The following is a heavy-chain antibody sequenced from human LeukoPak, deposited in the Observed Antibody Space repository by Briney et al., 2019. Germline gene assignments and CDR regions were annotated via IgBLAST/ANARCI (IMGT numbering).Heavy chain of an antibody. CDR2: IWYDGSDK. J-gene: IGHJ4*02. V-gene: IGHV3-33*06. D-gene: IGHD2-21*02. CDR3: AKGDGHLNLRFDY. Sequence: GGSLRLSCAVSGLIFSNYGFHWARQAPGKGLEWVAVIWYDGSDKYYADSVKGRFTISRDNSKNTLYLQMNSLRVEDTAVYYCAKGDGHLNLRFDYWGQGTLVTVSS. CDR1: GLIFSNYG.